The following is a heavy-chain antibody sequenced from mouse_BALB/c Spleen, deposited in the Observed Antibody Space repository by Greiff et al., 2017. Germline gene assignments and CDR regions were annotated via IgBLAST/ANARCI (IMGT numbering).Heavy chain of an antibody. CDR3: TKSTMITTGFAY. V-gene: IGHV5-6-4*01. CDR2: ISSGGSYT. D-gene: IGHD2-4*01. Sequence: EVQLVESGGGLVKPGGSLKLSCAASGFTFSSYTMSWVRQTPEKRLEWVATISSGGSYTYYPDSVKGRFTISRDNAKNTLYLQMSSLKSEDTAMYYCTKSTMITTGFAYWGQGTLVTVSA. CDR1: GFTFSSYT. J-gene: IGHJ3*01.